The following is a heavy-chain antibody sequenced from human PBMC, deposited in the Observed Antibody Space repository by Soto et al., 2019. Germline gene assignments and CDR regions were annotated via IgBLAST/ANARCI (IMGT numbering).Heavy chain of an antibody. CDR1: GFTFSSFA. CDR2: ISATGGST. J-gene: IGHJ4*02. V-gene: IGHV3-23*01. CDR3: AKREIRCFDY. Sequence: EVQLLESGGGLVQPGGSLRLSCVASGFTFSSFAMSWVRQAPGKGLEWVSAISATGGSTYHADSVQGRFTISRDNAKSTLYLQMNSLRAEDTAVYYCAKREIRCFDYWGQGTLVTVSS.